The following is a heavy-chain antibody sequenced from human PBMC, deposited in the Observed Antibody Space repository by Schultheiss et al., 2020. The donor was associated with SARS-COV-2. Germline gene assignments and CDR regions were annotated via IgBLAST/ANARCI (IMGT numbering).Heavy chain of an antibody. J-gene: IGHJ6*02. CDR3: ARDQSLYSSSPIDYYGLDV. CDR1: GFTFSNFG. D-gene: IGHD6-6*01. V-gene: IGHV3-23*01. Sequence: GGSLRLSCAASGFTFSNFGMHWVRQAPGKGLEWVSAISGSGGSTYYADSVKGRFTISRDNSKNTLYLQMNSLRAEDTAVYFCARDQSLYSSSPIDYYGLDVLGQGTTVTVAS. CDR2: ISGSGGST.